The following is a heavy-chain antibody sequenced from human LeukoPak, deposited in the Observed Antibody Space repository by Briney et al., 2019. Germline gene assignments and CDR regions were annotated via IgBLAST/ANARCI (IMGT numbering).Heavy chain of an antibody. CDR1: GFTFSSYS. J-gene: IGHJ4*02. Sequence: GGSLRLSCAASGFTFSSYSMNWVRQAPGKGLEWVSSISSSSSYIYYADSVKGRFTISRDNAKNSLYLQMNSLRAEDAAVYYCARDAYGDYSFDYWGQGTLVTVSS. V-gene: IGHV3-21*01. D-gene: IGHD4-17*01. CDR2: ISSSSSYI. CDR3: ARDAYGDYSFDY.